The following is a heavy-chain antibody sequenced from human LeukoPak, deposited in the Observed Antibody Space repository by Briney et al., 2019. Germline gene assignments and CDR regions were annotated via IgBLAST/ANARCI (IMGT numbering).Heavy chain of an antibody. CDR2: IYYSGST. CDR1: GGSISSETHY. Sequence: SETLSLTCTVSGGSISSETHYWGWIRQPPGKGLEWIGNIYYSGSTYYSPSLKSRVITSVDTSKNQFSLKLSSVTAADTAVYYCARLVRVEMPTIGAWFDPWGQGTLVIVSS. CDR3: ARLVRVEMPTIGAWFDP. J-gene: IGHJ5*02. V-gene: IGHV4-39*07. D-gene: IGHD5-24*01.